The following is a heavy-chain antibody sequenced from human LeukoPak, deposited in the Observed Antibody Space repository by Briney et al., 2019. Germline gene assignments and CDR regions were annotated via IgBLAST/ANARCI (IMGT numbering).Heavy chain of an antibody. D-gene: IGHD3-10*01. V-gene: IGHV1-69*13. CDR3: AKHPGYDSGK. Sequence: GASVKVSCKASGGTFSSYAISWVRQAPGQGLEWMGGIIPIFGTSNYAQKFQGRVTITADESTSTAYMELNSLRAEDTAVYYCAKHPGYDSGKWGQGTMVTVSS. J-gene: IGHJ3*01. CDR2: IIPIFGTS. CDR1: GGTFSSYA.